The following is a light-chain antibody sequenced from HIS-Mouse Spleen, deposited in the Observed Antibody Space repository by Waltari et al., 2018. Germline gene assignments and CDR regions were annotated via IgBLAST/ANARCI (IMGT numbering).Light chain of an antibody. V-gene: IGLV2-8*01. Sequence: QSALTQPPSASGSPGQSATISCPGTSCDVGGSNSASRYKHHPGKAPQLMIYEVSKRPSGVPERFSGSRSGNTASLTISGLQAEDEADYYCSSYAGSNNFVVFGGGTKLTVL. J-gene: IGLJ2*01. CDR3: SSYAGSNNFVV. CDR2: EVS. CDR1: SCDVGGSNS.